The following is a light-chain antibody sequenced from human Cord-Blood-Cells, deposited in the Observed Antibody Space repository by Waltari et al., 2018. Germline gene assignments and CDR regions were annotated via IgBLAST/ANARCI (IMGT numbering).Light chain of an antibody. CDR3: QQSYSTPRT. V-gene: IGKV1-39*01. CDR1: QSISSY. CDR2: AAS. J-gene: IGKJ2*01. Sequence: DIQMTQSPFSLSASVGDRVNITCRASQSISSYLNWYQQKPGKAPKLLIYAASSLQSGVPSRFSGSGSGTDFTLTISSLQPEDFATYYCQQSYSTPRTFGQGTKLEIK.